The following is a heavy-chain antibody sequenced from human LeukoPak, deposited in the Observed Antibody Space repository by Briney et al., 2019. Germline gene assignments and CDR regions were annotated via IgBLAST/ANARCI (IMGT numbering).Heavy chain of an antibody. D-gene: IGHD2-15*01. CDR2: ISTDGYTT. V-gene: IGHV3-74*01. CDR1: GLAFSAYK. J-gene: IGHJ4*02. Sequence: PGGSLRLSCAASGLAFSAYKMHWVRQARRKGLVWVSRISTDGYTTDYADFVQGRFTASRDNTKNTWSLEMNSLRAEDTAVYYCVVGGSPGYWGQGTLVTVSS. CDR3: VVGGSPGY.